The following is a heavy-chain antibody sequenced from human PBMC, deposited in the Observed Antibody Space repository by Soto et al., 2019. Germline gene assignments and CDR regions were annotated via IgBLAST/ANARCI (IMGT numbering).Heavy chain of an antibody. Sequence: QVQLVESGGGVVQPGRSLRLSCAASGFSLSSYGMHWVRQAPGKGLEWVATIWPNGSNKKYADSVRARFIISRDNSKNTLYLEMDSLRSEDTAKSICARDFTMGATYSGPCYYAMDVWGLGTTVSVSS. D-gene: IGHD1-26*01. V-gene: IGHV3-33*01. CDR1: GFSLSSYG. CDR2: IWPNGSNK. J-gene: IGHJ6*01. CDR3: ARDFTMGATYSGPCYYAMDV.